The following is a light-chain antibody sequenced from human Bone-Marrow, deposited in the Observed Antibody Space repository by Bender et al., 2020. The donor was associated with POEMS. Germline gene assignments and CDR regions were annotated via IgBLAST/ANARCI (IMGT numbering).Light chain of an antibody. J-gene: IGLJ1*01. CDR2: EGS. CDR3: FSYAGNNYNV. V-gene: IGLV2-23*01. CDR1: STDVGGYNL. Sequence: QSALTQPASVSGSPGQSITISCAGTSTDVGGYNLVSWYQHHPDKAPKLIIYEGSKRPSGVSNRFSGSKSGNTASLTVSGLQAEDEADYYCFSYAGNNYNVFGTGTKVTVL.